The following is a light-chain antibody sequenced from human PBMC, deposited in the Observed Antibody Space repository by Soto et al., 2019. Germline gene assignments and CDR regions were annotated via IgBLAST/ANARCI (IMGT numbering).Light chain of an antibody. Sequence: EIVMTQSPATLSVSPGERATLSCRASQSVSSNLAWYQQKPGQAPRLLIYGASSRVTGVPARFSGSGSGTDFTLTINSLEPEDFAVYYCQQRSTWPPSITFGQGTRLEIK. CDR1: QSVSSN. CDR3: QQRSTWPPSIT. CDR2: GAS. V-gene: IGKV3D-15*01. J-gene: IGKJ5*01.